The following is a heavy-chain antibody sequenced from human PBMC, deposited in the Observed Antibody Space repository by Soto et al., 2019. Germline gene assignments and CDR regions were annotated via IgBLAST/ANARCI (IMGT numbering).Heavy chain of an antibody. D-gene: IGHD3-16*01. J-gene: IGHJ3*02. CDR2: ISSSSSTI. V-gene: IGHV3-48*01. CDR1: GFTFSSYS. Sequence: GGSLRLSCAASGFTFSSYSMNWVRQAPGKGLEWVSYISSSSSTIYYADSVKGRFTISRDNAKNSLYLQMNSLRAEDTAVYYCARSLGLGGAFDIWGQGTMVT. CDR3: ARSLGLGGAFDI.